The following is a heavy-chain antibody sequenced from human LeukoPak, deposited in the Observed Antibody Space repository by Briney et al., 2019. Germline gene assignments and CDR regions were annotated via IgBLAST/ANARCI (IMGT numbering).Heavy chain of an antibody. CDR2: INRDGRSA. V-gene: IGHV3-74*01. D-gene: IGHD3-16*01. CDR1: GFNLSDYW. J-gene: IGHJ4*02. Sequence: GGSLRLSCRASGFNLSDYWMHWVRQAPGEGLLWVSRINRDGRSAGYADFVKGRSTISRDNSKNTLAMQLDSLTVEDTGVYYCARGNRGFGDPYSYFDYWGQGLLVTVSS. CDR3: ARGNRGFGDPYSYFDY.